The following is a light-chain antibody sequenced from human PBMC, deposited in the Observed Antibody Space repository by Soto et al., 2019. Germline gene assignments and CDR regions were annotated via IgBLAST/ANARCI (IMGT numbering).Light chain of an antibody. V-gene: IGKV3-20*01. CDR3: QKYGRSPPYT. CDR2: GAS. J-gene: IGKJ3*01. CDR1: QSVSSN. Sequence: EIVLTQSPATLSLSPGARATLSCRASQSVSSNLAWYQQKPGQAPRLLIYGASTKATGLPARFSGSGSGTEFTLTISRLEPEDLAVYYCQKYGRSPPYTFGTGTKVDIK.